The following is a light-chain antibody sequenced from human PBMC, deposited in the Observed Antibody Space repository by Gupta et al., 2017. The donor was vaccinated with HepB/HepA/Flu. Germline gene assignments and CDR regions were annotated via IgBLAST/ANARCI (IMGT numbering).Light chain of an antibody. Sequence: QSVLTQPPSVSGTLGQRVIISCSGSSSNIEVNNVNWYQQFPGTAPKLLIYTNYHRPSGVPDRFSGSKSGTSASLAISGLQPEDDANDFCAVWDDSLNESVFGGGTQLTGL. V-gene: IGLV1-44*01. CDR3: AVWDDSLNESV. CDR2: TNY. J-gene: IGLJ2*01. CDR1: SSNIEVNN.